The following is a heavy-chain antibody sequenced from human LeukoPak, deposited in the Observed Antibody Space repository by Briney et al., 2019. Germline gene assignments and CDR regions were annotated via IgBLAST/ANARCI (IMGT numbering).Heavy chain of an antibody. V-gene: IGHV3-11*01. D-gene: IGHD2-15*01. CDR1: GFTFSDYY. CDR3: ARAAVVAASPIYYYYYGMDV. Sequence: GGSLRLSCAASGFTFSDYYMSWIRQAPGKGLEWVSYISSSGSTLYYADSVKGRFTISRDNAKNSLYLQMNSLRAEDTAVYYCARAAVVAASPIYYYYYGMDVWGQGTTVTVSS. CDR2: ISSSGSTL. J-gene: IGHJ6*02.